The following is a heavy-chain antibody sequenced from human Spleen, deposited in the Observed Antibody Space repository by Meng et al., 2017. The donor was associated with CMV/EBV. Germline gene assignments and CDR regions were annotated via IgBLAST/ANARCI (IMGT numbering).Heavy chain of an antibody. CDR3: RGSGWDDY. V-gene: IGHV3-74*01. D-gene: IGHD6-19*01. CDR2: ISGDGSSI. CDR1: GFSLSTYW. Sequence: GESLKISCAASGFSLSTYWMHWVRQVPGKGLVWVSRISGDGSSISYVDSVKGRFTISRDNAKNTVYLQMDSLRVEDTAVYYCRGSGWDDYWGQGTLVTVSS. J-gene: IGHJ4*02.